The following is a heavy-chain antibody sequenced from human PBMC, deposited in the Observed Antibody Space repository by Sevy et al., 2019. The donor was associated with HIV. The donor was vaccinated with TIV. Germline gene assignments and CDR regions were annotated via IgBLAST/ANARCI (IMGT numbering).Heavy chain of an antibody. V-gene: IGHV4-59*12. D-gene: IGHD2-2*02. CDR3: ARLRWDVVDTPGATPGCYFDS. CDR1: GDSINNFY. Sequence: SETLSLTCSVSGDSINNFYWAWIRQPPGKGLEWIGYISYSGTTDYSPSLKSRDDISIDTSMKQFSLNLKSVTAADTDVYYCARLRWDVVDTPGATPGCYFDSWGQGTLVTVSS. CDR2: ISYSGTT. J-gene: IGHJ4*02.